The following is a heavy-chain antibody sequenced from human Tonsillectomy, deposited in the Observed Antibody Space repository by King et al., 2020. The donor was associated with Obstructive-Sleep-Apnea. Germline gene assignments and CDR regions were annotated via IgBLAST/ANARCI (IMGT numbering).Heavy chain of an antibody. J-gene: IGHJ6*02. Sequence: VQLQQWGAGLLKPSETLSLTCAVYGGSFSGYYWSWIRQPPGKGLEWIGEINHSGSTNYNPSLKSRVTISVDTSKNQFSLKLSSVTAADTAVYYCARVRSYCSGGSCYPYYYYGMDVWGQGTTVTVSS. CDR3: ARVRSYCSGGSCYPYYYYGMDV. D-gene: IGHD2-15*01. CDR1: GGSFSGYY. CDR2: INHSGST. V-gene: IGHV4-34*01.